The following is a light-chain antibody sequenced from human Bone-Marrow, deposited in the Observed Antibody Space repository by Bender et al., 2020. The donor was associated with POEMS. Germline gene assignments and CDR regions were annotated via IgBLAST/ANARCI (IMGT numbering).Light chain of an antibody. CDR2: ADS. CDR3: SSYTSGNTVV. CDR1: SSDVGSYAL. J-gene: IGLJ2*01. V-gene: IGLV2-14*02. Sequence: QSALTQPASVSGSPGQSITISCTGSSSDVGSYALVSWYQHHPGKAPKLIIYADSKRPSGVSDRFSGSKSGNTASLSISGLQTEDEADYFCSSYTSGNTVVFGGGTTVTVL.